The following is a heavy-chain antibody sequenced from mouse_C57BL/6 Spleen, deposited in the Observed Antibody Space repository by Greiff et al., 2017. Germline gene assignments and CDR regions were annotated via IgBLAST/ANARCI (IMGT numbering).Heavy chain of an antibody. J-gene: IGHJ1*03. Sequence: VKLMESGPGLVAPSQSLSITCTVSGFSLTSYAISWVRQPPGKGLEWLGVIWTGGGTNYNSALKSRLSISKDNSKSQVFLKMNSLQTDDTARYYCARNRGMDDYGGYWYFDVWGTGTTVTVSS. CDR3: ARNRGMDDYGGYWYFDV. CDR1: GFSLTSYA. V-gene: IGHV2-9-1*01. D-gene: IGHD2-4*01. CDR2: IWTGGGT.